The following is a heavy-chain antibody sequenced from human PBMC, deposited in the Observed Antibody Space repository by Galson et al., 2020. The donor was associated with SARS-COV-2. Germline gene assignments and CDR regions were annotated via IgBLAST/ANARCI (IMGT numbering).Heavy chain of an antibody. J-gene: IGHJ1*01. CDR3: ARVGDCSGGICYGAEYFQH. CDR2: ISSSGSYI. V-gene: IGHV3-11*04. CDR1: GFKFSDYF. Sequence: NSGGSLRLSCAASGFKFSDYFMSWVRQAQGKGLEWVSYISSSGSYINYADSVKGRFTISRDNAKNSLNLQMNSLRVEDTAVYYCARVGDCSGGICYGAEYFQHWGQGTLVTVSS. D-gene: IGHD2-15*01.